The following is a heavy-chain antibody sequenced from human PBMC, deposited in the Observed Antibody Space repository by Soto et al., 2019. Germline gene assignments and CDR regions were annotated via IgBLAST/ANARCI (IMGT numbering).Heavy chain of an antibody. V-gene: IGHV4-31*03. Sequence: QVQLRESGPGLVKPSQTLSLTCTFSGGSISSCGYDWSWIRQHPGKGLVGIGNSYYSWSTYYNPSLKSRGTISVDTSKNHYALKLSSVTAADTAVYYCARYEWSDHWGQGTLVTVSS. CDR1: GGSISSCGYD. CDR2: SYYSWST. D-gene: IGHD2-8*01. J-gene: IGHJ5*02. CDR3: ARYEWSDH.